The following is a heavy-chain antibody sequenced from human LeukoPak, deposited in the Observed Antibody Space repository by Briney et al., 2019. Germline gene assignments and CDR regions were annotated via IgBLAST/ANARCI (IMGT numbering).Heavy chain of an antibody. V-gene: IGHV4-34*01. CDR1: GGSFSGYY. J-gene: IGHJ6*03. D-gene: IGHD1-26*01. CDR3: ARRWELLSYYYYMDV. CDR2: INHSGST. Sequence: SETLSLTCAVYGGSFSGYYWSWIRQPPGKGLEWIGEINHSGSTNYNPSLKSRVTISVDTSKNQFSLKLSSVTAADTAVYYCARRWELLSYYYYMDVWGKGTTVTVSS.